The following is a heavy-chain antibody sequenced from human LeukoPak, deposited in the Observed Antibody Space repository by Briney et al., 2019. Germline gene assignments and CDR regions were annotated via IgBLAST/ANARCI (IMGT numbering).Heavy chain of an antibody. CDR1: GFTFSSYA. J-gene: IGHJ4*02. V-gene: IGHV3-30-3*01. CDR3: AKDYGIYGHFDY. Sequence: GGSLRLSCAASGFTFSSYAMHWVRQAPGKGLEWVAVISYDGSNKYYADSVKGRFTISRDNSKNTLYLQMNSLRAEDTAVYYCAKDYGIYGHFDYWGQGTLVTVSS. D-gene: IGHD3-16*01. CDR2: ISYDGSNK.